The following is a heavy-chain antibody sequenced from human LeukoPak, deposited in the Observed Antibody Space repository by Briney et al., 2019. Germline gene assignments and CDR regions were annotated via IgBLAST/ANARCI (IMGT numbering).Heavy chain of an antibody. J-gene: IGHJ4*02. CDR2: LYHAGST. Sequence: GSLRLSCAASGFTFSSYWMSWVRQTPGKGLEWIGELYHAGSTNYNPSLESRVTISVDRSKNQLSLKLISVTAADTAFYYCARDRYDIVTGYRRIDYWGQGILVTVSS. CDR3: ARDRYDIVTGYRRIDY. D-gene: IGHD3-9*01. CDR1: GFTFSSYW. V-gene: IGHV4-4*02.